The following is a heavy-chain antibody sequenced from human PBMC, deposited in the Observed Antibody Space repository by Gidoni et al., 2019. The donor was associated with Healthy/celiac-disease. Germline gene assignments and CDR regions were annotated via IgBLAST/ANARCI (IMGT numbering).Heavy chain of an antibody. J-gene: IGHJ5*02. CDR3: ARDLVRVAATWGWFDP. D-gene: IGHD2-15*01. CDR2: ISYSCST. CDR1: HRSIRSSSYS. Sequence: LQLLESGPGLVKPSETLSLPSTVTHRSIRSSSYSWGWIRQPPGKGLEWLGSISYSCSTYYNPSLKSRVTIAVDTAKNQFSLKLSSVTAADTAVYYCARDLVRVAATWGWFDPWGQGTLVTVSS. V-gene: IGHV4-39*07.